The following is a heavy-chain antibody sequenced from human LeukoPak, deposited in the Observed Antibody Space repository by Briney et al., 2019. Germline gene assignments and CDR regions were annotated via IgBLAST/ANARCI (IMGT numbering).Heavy chain of an antibody. CDR1: GYTFTGYY. Sequence: ASVKVSCKASGYTFTGYYMHWVRQAPGQGLEWMGWINPNSGGTNYAQKFQGRVTMTRDTSISTAYMELSSLRSEDTAVYYCARLSSPYSSSRSSYWGQGTLVTVSS. CDR2: INPNSGGT. D-gene: IGHD6-13*01. V-gene: IGHV1-2*02. J-gene: IGHJ4*02. CDR3: ARLSSPYSSSRSSY.